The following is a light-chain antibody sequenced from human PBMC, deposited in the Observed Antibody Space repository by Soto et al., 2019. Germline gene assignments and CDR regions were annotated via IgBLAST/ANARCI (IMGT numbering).Light chain of an antibody. CDR3: QQRSTWLT. J-gene: IGKJ4*01. CDR2: DAS. Sequence: IVLTQSPATLSLSPGERATLSCRASQSISTYLAWYQQRPGQAPRLLIFDASKRATGIPARFSGSGSGTDFTLTISSLEPEDFAVYYCQQRSTWLTFGGGTKVEI. V-gene: IGKV3-11*01. CDR1: QSISTY.